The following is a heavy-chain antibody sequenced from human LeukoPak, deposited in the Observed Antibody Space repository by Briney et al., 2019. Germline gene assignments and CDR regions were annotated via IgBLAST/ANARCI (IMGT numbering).Heavy chain of an antibody. V-gene: IGHV4-39*07. CDR1: GGSISSSSFY. D-gene: IGHD3-10*01. CDR2: INHSGST. Sequence: SETLSLTCTVSGGSISSSSFYWSWIRQPPGKGLEWIGEINHSGSTNYNPSLKSRVTISVDTSKNQFSLKLSSVTAADTAVYYCARGRSEAYYYGSGSQDFDYWGQGTLVTVSS. CDR3: ARGRSEAYYYGSGSQDFDY. J-gene: IGHJ4*02.